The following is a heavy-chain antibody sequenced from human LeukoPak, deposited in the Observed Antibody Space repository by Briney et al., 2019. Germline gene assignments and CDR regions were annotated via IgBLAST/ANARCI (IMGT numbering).Heavy chain of an antibody. CDR1: GGSISSSNW. CDR3: ASKRTSGYGMDV. J-gene: IGHJ6*02. Sequence: PSETLSLTCAVSGGSISSSNWWSWVRQSPGKGLEWIGEIFHSGSTNYNPSLVSRVTISGDKSKNQFSLKLSSVTAADTAVYYCASKRTSGYGMDVWGQGTTVTVSS. D-gene: IGHD2-8*01. CDR2: IFHSGST. V-gene: IGHV4-4*02.